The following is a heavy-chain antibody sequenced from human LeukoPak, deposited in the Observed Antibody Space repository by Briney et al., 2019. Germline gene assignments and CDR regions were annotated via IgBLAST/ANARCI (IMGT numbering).Heavy chain of an antibody. Sequence: RSLRPSCTAAGFTSGDYAMSWFRQAPRDWMGWVGFIRRKAHSGTTEYAASVKGRVTISRDDSKSIADLQMDSLKTEDTAVYYCTRAGRYCSGGSCYSFYWGQGTLVTVSS. D-gene: IGHD2-15*01. CDR1: GFTSGDYA. CDR2: IRRKAHSGTT. J-gene: IGHJ4*02. V-gene: IGHV3-49*03. CDR3: TRAGRYCSGGSCYSFY.